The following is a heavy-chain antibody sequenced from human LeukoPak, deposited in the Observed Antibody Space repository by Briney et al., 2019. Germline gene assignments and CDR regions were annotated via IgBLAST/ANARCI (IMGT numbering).Heavy chain of an antibody. D-gene: IGHD6-6*01. CDR3: ARECSSSLASYYMDV. V-gene: IGHV3-48*01. CDR1: GFTFSSYS. J-gene: IGHJ6*03. CDR2: ISSSSSTI. Sequence: GGSLRLSCAASGFTFSSYSMNWVRQAPGKGLEWVSYISSSSSTIYYADSVKGRFTISRDNAKNSLYLQMNSLRAEDTAVYYCARECSSSLASYYMDVWGKGTTVTVSS.